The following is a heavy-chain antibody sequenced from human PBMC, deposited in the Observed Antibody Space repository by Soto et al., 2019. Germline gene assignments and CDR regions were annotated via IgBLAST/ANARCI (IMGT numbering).Heavy chain of an antibody. D-gene: IGHD1-26*01. CDR2: ISSSSIYI. V-gene: IGHV3-21*01. J-gene: IGHJ4*02. CDR1: GFTFSSYS. CDR3: ERGWEGSLDY. Sequence: GGSLRLSCAASGFTFSSYSMNWVRQAPGKGLEWVSSISSSSIYIYYADSVKGRFTISRDNSKNSLYLQKNSLRAEDTDVYYWERGWEGSLDYWGQGTLVTVSS.